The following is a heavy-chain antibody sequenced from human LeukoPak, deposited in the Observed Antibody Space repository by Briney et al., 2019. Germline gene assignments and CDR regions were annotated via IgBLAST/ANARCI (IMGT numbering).Heavy chain of an antibody. CDR3: ATLPRYYYDSSGNGGY. CDR2: IIPIFGTA. D-gene: IGHD3-22*01. V-gene: IGHV1-69*05. Sequence: TSVKVSCKASGGTFSSYAISWVRQAPGQGLEWTGGIIPIFGTANYAQKFQGRVTITTDESTSTAYMELSSLRSEDTAVYYCATLPRYYYDSSGNGGYWGQGTLVTVSS. J-gene: IGHJ4*02. CDR1: GGTFSSYA.